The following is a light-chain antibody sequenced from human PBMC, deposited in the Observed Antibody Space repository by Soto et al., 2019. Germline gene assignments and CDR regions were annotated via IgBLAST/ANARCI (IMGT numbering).Light chain of an antibody. CDR2: ETS. Sequence: ETVLTQSPGTLSLSPGERASLSCRASQSTFSNYLAWFQKKPGQAPRLLIYETSNRATGVPDRFSGSGSGTDITLTISRLEPEDFAVYYCHQYGNSPWTLGQGTKVEI. J-gene: IGKJ1*01. CDR1: QSTFSNY. V-gene: IGKV3-20*01. CDR3: HQYGNSPWT.